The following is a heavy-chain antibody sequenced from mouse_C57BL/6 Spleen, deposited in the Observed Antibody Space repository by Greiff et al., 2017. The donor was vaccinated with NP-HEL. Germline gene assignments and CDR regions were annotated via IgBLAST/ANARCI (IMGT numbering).Heavy chain of an antibody. J-gene: IGHJ4*01. CDR3: TREGGTEEYYAMDY. CDR2: ISSGGDYI. CDR1: GFTFSSYA. D-gene: IGHD4-1*01. V-gene: IGHV5-9-1*02. Sequence: EVKLVESGEGLVKPGGSLKLSCAASGFTFSSYAMSWVRQTPEKRLEWVAYISSGGDYIYYADTVKGRFTISRDNARNTLYLQMSSLKSEDTAMYYCTREGGTEEYYAMDYWGQGTSVTVSS.